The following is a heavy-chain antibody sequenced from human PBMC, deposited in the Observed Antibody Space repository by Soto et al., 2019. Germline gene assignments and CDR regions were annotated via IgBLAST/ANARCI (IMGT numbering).Heavy chain of an antibody. CDR1: GFTFSSYA. Sequence: EVQLLESGGNLVQPGGSLRLSCAASGFTFSSYAMSWVRQAPGKGLQWVSAITDNGDNTYYADSVKGRFTVSRDNSKNTLYLQMNNLRAEDTAVYYCAQGLAFGVLINFDYLGRGTLVTVSS. CDR2: ITDNGDNT. CDR3: AQGLAFGVLINFDY. V-gene: IGHV3-23*01. D-gene: IGHD3-3*01. J-gene: IGHJ4*02.